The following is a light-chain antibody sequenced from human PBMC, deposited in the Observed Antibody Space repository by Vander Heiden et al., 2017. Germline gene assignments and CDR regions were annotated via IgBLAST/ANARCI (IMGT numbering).Light chain of an antibody. CDR3: QAWDSNSVI. CDR1: RLDDKY. J-gene: IGLJ2*01. CDR2: QDT. Sequence: SYELRQPPSVSVSPGHTASVTCSGDRLDDKYVSWYQQKPGQSPLLIIHQDTRRPPGIPERFSGSNSGDTATLTISGTQPTDEAEYYCQAWDSNSVIFGGGAKLTVL. V-gene: IGLV3-1*01.